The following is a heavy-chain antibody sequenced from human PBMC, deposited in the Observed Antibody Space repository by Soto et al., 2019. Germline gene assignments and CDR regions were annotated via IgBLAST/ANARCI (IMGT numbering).Heavy chain of an antibody. D-gene: IGHD5-12*01. CDR1: GGSISSYY. CDR3: ARARDNGYSGYDYDY. Sequence: PSETLSLTCTVSGGSISSYYWSWIRQPPGKGLEWIGYIYYSGSTYYNPSLKSRVTISVDTSKNQFSLKLSSVTAADTAVYYCARARDNGYSGYDYDYWGQGTLVTVSS. V-gene: IGHV4-59*12. CDR2: IYYSGST. J-gene: IGHJ4*02.